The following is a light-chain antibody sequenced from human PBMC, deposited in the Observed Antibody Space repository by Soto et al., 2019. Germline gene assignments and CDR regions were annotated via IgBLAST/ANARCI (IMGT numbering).Light chain of an antibody. J-gene: IGKJ5*01. CDR2: DAS. CDR1: QSISSY. CDR3: QQRSSWPST. V-gene: IGKV3-11*01. Sequence: EIVLTQSPATLFLSPGERATLSCRASQSISSYLAWYQQKPGKAPRLLIYDASSRATGIPARFSGSGSGTDFTLTISSLEPEDFAVYYCQQRSSWPSTFGQGTQLEIK.